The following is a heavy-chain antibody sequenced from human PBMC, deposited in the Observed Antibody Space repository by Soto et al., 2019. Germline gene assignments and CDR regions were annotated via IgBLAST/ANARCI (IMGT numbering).Heavy chain of an antibody. CDR2: ISACNGNT. J-gene: IGHJ4*02. V-gene: IGHV1-18*01. CDR3: ARGITLPTPLDY. CDR1: GYTFTSYG. Sequence: ASVKVSCKASGYTFTSYGISWVRQAPGQRLEWMGWISACNGNTNYSQKFQGRVTITRDTSASTAYMELSSLRSEDTAVYYCARGITLPTPLDYWGQGTLVTVSS. D-gene: IGHD1-20*01.